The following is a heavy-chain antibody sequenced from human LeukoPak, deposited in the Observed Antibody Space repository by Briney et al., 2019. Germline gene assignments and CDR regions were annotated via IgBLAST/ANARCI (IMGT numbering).Heavy chain of an antibody. J-gene: IGHJ2*01. CDR2: ISSRGSAI. D-gene: IGHD1-26*01. CDR3: ARCPIGATDWYFDL. CDR1: GFTFSSFE. Sequence: GGSLRLSYAASGFTFSSFEMNWVRQAPGKGLEWVSYISSRGSAIYYADSVKGRFTISRDNAKKSLYLQMNSLRAEDTAVYYCARCPIGATDWYFDLWGRGTLVTVSS. V-gene: IGHV3-48*03.